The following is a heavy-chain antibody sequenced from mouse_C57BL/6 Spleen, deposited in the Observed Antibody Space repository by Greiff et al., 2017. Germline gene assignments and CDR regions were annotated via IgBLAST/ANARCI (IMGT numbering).Heavy chain of an antibody. CDR2: IRNKANGYTT. CDR3: ASPSYYSNYGYAMDY. D-gene: IGHD2-5*01. Sequence: EVQLVESGGGLVQPGGSLSLSCAASGFTFTDYYMSWVRQPPGKALEWLGFIRNKANGYTTEYSASVKGRFTISRDNSQSILYLQMNALRAEDSATYYCASPSYYSNYGYAMDYWGQGTSVTVSS. CDR1: GFTFTDYY. V-gene: IGHV7-3*01. J-gene: IGHJ4*01.